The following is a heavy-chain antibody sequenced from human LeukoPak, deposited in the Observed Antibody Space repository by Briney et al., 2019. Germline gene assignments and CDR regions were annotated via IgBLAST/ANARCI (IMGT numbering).Heavy chain of an antibody. J-gene: IGHJ5*02. CDR3: ARHGRTWGYYTWFDP. CDR1: GGSISSYY. CDR2: IYDIGST. V-gene: IGHV4-59*08. Sequence: SETLSLTCSVSGGSISSYYWSWIRQPPGKGLEWIGYIYDIGSTNYNPSLKSRVSISVDTSKNQFSLNLNSVTAADTAVYYCARHGRTWGYYTWFDPWGQGTLVTVSS. D-gene: IGHD1-26*01.